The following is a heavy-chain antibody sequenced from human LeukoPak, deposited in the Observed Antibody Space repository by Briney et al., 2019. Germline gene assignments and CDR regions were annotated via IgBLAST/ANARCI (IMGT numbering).Heavy chain of an antibody. CDR3: ASGPPFLKYFEY. CDR2: IDGPTFRT. D-gene: IGHD3-3*01. CDR1: GFTLRNYA. V-gene: IGHV3-23*01. Sequence: GGSLRLSCAASGFTLRNYAMHWVRQAPGKGLEWVSTIDGPTFRTHYADSVMGRFTISRDDSNNALYLQMHSLRAEDTALYYCASGPPFLKYFEYWGQGTLDTVSS. J-gene: IGHJ4*02.